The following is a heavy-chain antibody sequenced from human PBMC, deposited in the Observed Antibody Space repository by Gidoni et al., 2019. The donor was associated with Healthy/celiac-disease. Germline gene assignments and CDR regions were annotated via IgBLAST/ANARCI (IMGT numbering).Heavy chain of an antibody. CDR2: INPNSGGT. J-gene: IGHJ3*02. D-gene: IGHD5-18*01. CDR1: GYTFTGYY. Sequence: QVQLVQSGAAVKKPGASVTVSCKASGYTFTGYYMHWVRQAPGQGLEWMGWINPNSGGTNYAQKFQGWVTMTRDTSISTAYMELSRLRSDDTAVYYCARGPGTRIQLWLHAFDIWGQGTMVTVSS. V-gene: IGHV1-2*04. CDR3: ARGPGTRIQLWLHAFDI.